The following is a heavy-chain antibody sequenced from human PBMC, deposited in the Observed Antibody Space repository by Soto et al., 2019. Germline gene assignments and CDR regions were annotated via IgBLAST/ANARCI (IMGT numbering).Heavy chain of an antibody. V-gene: IGHV1-8*02. CDR2: VHPETGST. CDR3: VRVRVPADWHDP. CDR1: GYSFRSYD. J-gene: IGHJ5*02. Sequence: ASVKVSCKGSGYSFRSYDITWVRQAPGQGLEWMGWVHPETGSTGYAQRFQGRVSMTSDTSRNTTYMELSDLRVEDTAVYYCVRVRVPADWHDPRGQGTLVTVSS.